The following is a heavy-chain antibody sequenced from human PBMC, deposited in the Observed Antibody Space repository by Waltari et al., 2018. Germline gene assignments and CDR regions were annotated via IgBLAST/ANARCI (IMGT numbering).Heavy chain of an antibody. Sequence: QVQLQESGPGLVKPSETLSLTCAVSGDSVSTNYWSWFRQPAGKGLEWIGRVHATDTPLPHPSLKTRLTVSLAASMNRIALRLGSVTAADTAVYYDAGGVHFGGTCRGGADVWGQGTTVTVSS. D-gene: IGHD1-26*01. CDR2: VHATDTP. V-gene: IGHV4-4*07. J-gene: IGHJ6*02. CDR3: AGGVHFGGTCRGGADV. CDR1: GDSVSTNY.